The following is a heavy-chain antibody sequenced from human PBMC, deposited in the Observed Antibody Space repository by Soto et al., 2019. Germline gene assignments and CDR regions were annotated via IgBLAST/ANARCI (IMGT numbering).Heavy chain of an antibody. D-gene: IGHD3-10*01. CDR2: IYYSGST. Sequence: QVQLQESGPGLVKPSQTLSLTCTVSGGSISSGGYYWSWIRQHPGKGLEWIGYIYYSGSTYYNPSLKSRVTISVDTSKNQFSLKLSSVTAADTAVYYCARGVGGYDGSGSYPGYFQHWGQGTLVNVSS. CDR1: GGSISSGGYY. V-gene: IGHV4-31*03. J-gene: IGHJ1*01. CDR3: ARGVGGYDGSGSYPGYFQH.